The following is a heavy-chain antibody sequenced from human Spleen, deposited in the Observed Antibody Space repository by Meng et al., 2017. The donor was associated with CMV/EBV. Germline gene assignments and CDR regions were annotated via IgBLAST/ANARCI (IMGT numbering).Heavy chain of an antibody. V-gene: IGHV3-7*01. J-gene: IGHJ6*02. CDR1: TFTYSTYW. Sequence: GESLKISCAASTFTYSTYWMSWVRQAPGKRLEWVATISQDGSEKFYVDSVKGRFTISRDNANYLLYLQMNTLRAEDTAVYYCVRDSLSKIRYLEWSYDSDYRGMDVWGQGTTVTVSS. D-gene: IGHD3-3*01. CDR2: ISQDGSEK. CDR3: VRDSLSKIRYLEWSYDSDYRGMDV.